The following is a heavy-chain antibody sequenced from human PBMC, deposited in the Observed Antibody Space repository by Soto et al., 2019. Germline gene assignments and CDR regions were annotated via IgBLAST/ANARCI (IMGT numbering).Heavy chain of an antibody. J-gene: IGHJ6*02. CDR3: ARESPRRPMKTARKYYDFWGAYRPTEEPDYFYSYALDV. V-gene: IGHV1-69*01. Sequence: QVQLVQSGADMKKPGSSVKVSCKASGGTFSRNSISWVRQAPGQGLEWMGGIIPILGTVNYAQKFQGRLTITADGSTTTAHMELSSLRSEDTAIYYCARESPRRPMKTARKYYDFWGAYRPTEEPDYFYSYALDVWGQGTTVTVSS. CDR2: IIPILGTV. CDR1: GGTFSRNS. D-gene: IGHD3-3*01.